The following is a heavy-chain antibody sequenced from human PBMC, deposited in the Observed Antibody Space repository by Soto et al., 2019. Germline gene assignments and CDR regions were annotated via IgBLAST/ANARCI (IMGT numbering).Heavy chain of an antibody. V-gene: IGHV3-48*03. CDR3: ASEWGLQLGY. Sequence: PVGSLRLSCAASGFTFSSYEMNWVRQAPGKGLEWVSYISSSGSTIYYADSVKGRFTISRDNAKNSLYLQMNSLRAEDTAVYYSASEWGLQLGYWGQGTLVTVSS. CDR2: ISSSGSTI. CDR1: GFTFSSYE. D-gene: IGHD1-26*01. J-gene: IGHJ4*02.